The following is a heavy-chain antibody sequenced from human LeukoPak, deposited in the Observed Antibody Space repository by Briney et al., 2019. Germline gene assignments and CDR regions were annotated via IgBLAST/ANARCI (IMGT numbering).Heavy chain of an antibody. CDR3: ARGQDYYDSSGEKGYFDY. V-gene: IGHV4-34*01. Sequence: SETLSLTCAVYGGSFSGYYWSWIRQPPGKGLEWIGEINHSGSTNYNPSLKGRVTISVDTSKNQFSLKLSSVTAADTAVYYCARGQDYYDSSGEKGYFDYWGQGTLATVSS. J-gene: IGHJ4*02. CDR2: INHSGST. D-gene: IGHD3-22*01. CDR1: GGSFSGYY.